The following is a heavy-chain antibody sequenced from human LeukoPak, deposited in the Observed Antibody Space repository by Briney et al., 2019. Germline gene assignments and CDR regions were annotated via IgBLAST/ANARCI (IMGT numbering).Heavy chain of an antibody. CDR2: IYPGDSDT. CDR3: ARHSPYCSSTSCHGEWFDP. CDR1: GYSFTSYW. Sequence: GESLKISCKGSGYSFTSYWIGWVRQMPGKGLEWMGIIYPGDSDTRYSPSFQGQVTISADKSISTAYLQWSSLKASDTAMYYCARHSPYCSSTSCHGEWFDPWGQGTLVTVSS. J-gene: IGHJ5*02. V-gene: IGHV5-51*01. D-gene: IGHD2-2*01.